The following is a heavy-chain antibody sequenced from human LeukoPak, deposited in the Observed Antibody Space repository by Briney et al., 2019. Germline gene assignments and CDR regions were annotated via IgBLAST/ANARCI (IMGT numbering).Heavy chain of an antibody. CDR3: ASHSGGYAY. Sequence: SETLSLTCAVYGGSFSGYYWSWIRQPPGKGLEWIGYIYYSGSTNYNPSLKGRVTISVDTSKNQFSLKLSSVTAADTAVYYCASHSGGYAYWGQGTLVTVSS. CDR1: GGSFSGYY. D-gene: IGHD5-12*01. CDR2: IYYSGST. V-gene: IGHV4-59*12. J-gene: IGHJ4*02.